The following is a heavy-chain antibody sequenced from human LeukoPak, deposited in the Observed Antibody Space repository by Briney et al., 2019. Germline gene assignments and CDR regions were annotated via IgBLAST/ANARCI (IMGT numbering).Heavy chain of an antibody. CDR3: ARELLWFGTYYYGMDV. D-gene: IGHD3-10*01. Sequence: PSETLSLTCTVSGGSISSYYWSWIRQPAGKGLEWIGRIYTSGSTNYNPSLKSRVTMSVDTSKNQFSLKLSSVTAADMAVYYCARELLWFGTYYYGMDVWGQGTTVTVSS. V-gene: IGHV4-4*07. CDR1: GGSISSYY. CDR2: IYTSGST. J-gene: IGHJ6*02.